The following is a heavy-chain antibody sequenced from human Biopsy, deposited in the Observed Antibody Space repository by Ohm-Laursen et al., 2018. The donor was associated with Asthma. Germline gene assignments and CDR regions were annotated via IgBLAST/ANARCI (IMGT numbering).Heavy chain of an antibody. J-gene: IGHJ4*02. CDR1: GFNFSYYS. V-gene: IGHV3-21*06. CDR2: ICSGCAYI. Sequence: GSLRLSRAACGFNFSYYSMIWVCQAPCTGLEWVAAICSGCAYIFYADSVMCRITISRENAKNLQFLQMNSLRAEATAVYYCARAFHFWNHYQAEHFDFWGQGTLVTVSS. CDR3: ARAFHFWNHYQAEHFDF. D-gene: IGHD1-14*01.